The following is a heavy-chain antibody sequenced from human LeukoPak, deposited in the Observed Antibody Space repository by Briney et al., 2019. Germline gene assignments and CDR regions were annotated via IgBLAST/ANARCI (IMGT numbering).Heavy chain of an antibody. J-gene: IGHJ4*02. V-gene: IGHV4-34*01. CDR2: INHSGST. CDR1: GGSFSGYY. Sequence: SETLPLTCAVYGGSFSGYYWSWIRQPPGKGLEWIGEINHSGSTNYNPSLKSRVTISVDTSKNQFSLKLSSVTAADTAVYYCARSRGLRIVVVPAATYYFDYWGQGTLVTVSS. CDR3: ARSRGLRIVVVPAATYYFDY. D-gene: IGHD2-2*01.